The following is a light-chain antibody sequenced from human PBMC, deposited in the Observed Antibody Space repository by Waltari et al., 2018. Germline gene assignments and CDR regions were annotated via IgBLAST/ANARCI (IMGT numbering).Light chain of an antibody. CDR1: SRDIGGYDF. CDR3: SSYTSGTTHVI. J-gene: IGLJ2*01. CDR2: DVS. V-gene: IGLV2-14*03. Sequence: QSALIQPASVSVSPGQSLTISCPGSSRDIGGYDFVSWYQRRPGKAPQLIISDVSRRPSAVSIRFSGSKSGNTASLTISGLRAEDEADYYCSSYTSGTTHVIFGGGTKLTVL.